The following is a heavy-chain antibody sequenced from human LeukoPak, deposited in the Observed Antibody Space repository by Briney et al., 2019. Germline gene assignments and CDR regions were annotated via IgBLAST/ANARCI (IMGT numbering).Heavy chain of an antibody. CDR3: AREGRFLEWLGAFDI. CDR1: GFTFISYW. J-gene: IGHJ3*02. D-gene: IGHD3-3*01. Sequence: GGALRLSCAAAGFTFISYWMHWVRQAPGKGLVWVSRINTDGSSTSYADSVKGRFTISRDNAKNTLYLQMNSLRAEDTAVYYCAREGRFLEWLGAFDIWGQGTMVTVSS. CDR2: INTDGSST. V-gene: IGHV3-74*01.